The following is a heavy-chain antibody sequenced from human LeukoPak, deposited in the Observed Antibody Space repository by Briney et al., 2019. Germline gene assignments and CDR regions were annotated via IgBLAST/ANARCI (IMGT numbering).Heavy chain of an antibody. D-gene: IGHD6-19*01. CDR2: IHYSGST. V-gene: IGHV4-31*03. Sequence: SETLSLTCTVSGGSISSGGYYWSWIRQHPGKGLEWIGYIHYSGSTYYNPSLKSRVTISVDTSKNQFSLKLSSVTAADTAVYYCATWLAVAGTALDYWGQGTLVTVSS. CDR1: GGSISSGGYY. CDR3: ATWLAVAGTALDY. J-gene: IGHJ4*02.